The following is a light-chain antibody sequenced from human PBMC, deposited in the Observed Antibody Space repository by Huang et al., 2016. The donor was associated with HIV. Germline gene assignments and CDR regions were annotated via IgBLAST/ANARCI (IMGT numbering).Light chain of an antibody. CDR3: QHLNGYPLT. V-gene: IGKV1-9*01. CDR1: QGISSY. CDR2: AAS. J-gene: IGKJ4*01. Sequence: IQLTQSPSSLSASVGDRVTITCRASQGISSYLPWFQQKPGKAPKLLIYAASTLQSGVPSRFSVSGSGTDFALTISSLQPEDFATYYCQHLNGYPLTFGGGTKVEIK.